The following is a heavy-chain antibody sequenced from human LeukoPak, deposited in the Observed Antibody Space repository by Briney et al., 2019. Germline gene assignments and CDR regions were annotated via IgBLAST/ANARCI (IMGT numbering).Heavy chain of an antibody. CDR2: IYTSGST. D-gene: IGHD3-22*01. CDR1: GGSISSYY. V-gene: IGHV4-4*07. J-gene: IGHJ4*02. Sequence: PSETLSLTCTVSGGSISSYYWSWIRKPAGKGLEWIGRIYTSGSTNYNPSLKSRVTMSVDTSKNQFSLKLSSVTAADTAVYYCARDTLVYDSSGYLTPSFDYWGQGTLVTVSS. CDR3: ARDTLVYDSSGYLTPSFDY.